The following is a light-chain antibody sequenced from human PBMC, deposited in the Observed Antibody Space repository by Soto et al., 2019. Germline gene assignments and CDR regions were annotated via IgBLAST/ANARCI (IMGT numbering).Light chain of an antibody. J-gene: IGKJ1*01. CDR2: KAS. CDR1: QTISSW. Sequence: DIQMTQSPSTLSGSVGDRVTITCRAIQTISSWLAWYQQKPGKAPKLLIYKASTLKSGVPSRFSGSGSRTEFTLTISSLQPDDFATYYCQHYNSYSEAFGQGTKVDIK. V-gene: IGKV1-5*03. CDR3: QHYNSYSEA.